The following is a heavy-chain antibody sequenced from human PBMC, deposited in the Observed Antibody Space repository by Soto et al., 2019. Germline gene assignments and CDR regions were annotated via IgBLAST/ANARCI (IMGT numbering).Heavy chain of an antibody. D-gene: IGHD3-10*01. J-gene: IGHJ4*02. Sequence: QVQLVQSGAEVKKPGASVKVSCKASGYTFTSYGISWVRQAPGQGLEWMGWISAYNGNTNYAQKPKGRVTMTTDPSTSTAYMELRSLRSDDTAVYYCARITMVRGVIITWDYWGQGTLVTVSS. CDR3: ARITMVRGVIITWDY. CDR2: ISAYNGNT. V-gene: IGHV1-18*01. CDR1: GYTFTSYG.